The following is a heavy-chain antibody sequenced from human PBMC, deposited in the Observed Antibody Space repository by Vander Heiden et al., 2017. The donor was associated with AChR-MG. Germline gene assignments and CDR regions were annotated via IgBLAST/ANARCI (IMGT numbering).Heavy chain of an antibody. D-gene: IGHD6-6*01. CDR3: ARDAHAARWAGWALD. CDR1: GGSISSGGYY. J-gene: IGHJ4*02. V-gene: IGHV4-31*03. Sequence: QVQLQESGPGLVKPSQTLSLTCTVSGGSISSGGYYWSWIRQHPGKGLEWIGYIYYSGSTYYNPSLNSRVTISVDTSKNQFSLKLSSVTAADTAVYYCARDAHAARWAGWALDWGQGTLVTVSS. CDR2: IYYSGST.